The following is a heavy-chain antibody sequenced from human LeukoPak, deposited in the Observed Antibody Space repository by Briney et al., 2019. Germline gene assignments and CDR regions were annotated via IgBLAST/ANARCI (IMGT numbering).Heavy chain of an antibody. CDR2: IIPIFGIA. Sequence: SVKVSCKASGGTFSSYAISWVRQAPGQGLEWVGRIIPIFGIANYAQKFQGRVTITADKSTSTAYMELSSLRSEDTAVYYCARDNWNYGGWFDPWGQGTLVTVSS. J-gene: IGHJ5*02. CDR1: GGTFSSYA. CDR3: ARDNWNYGGWFDP. V-gene: IGHV1-69*04. D-gene: IGHD1-7*01.